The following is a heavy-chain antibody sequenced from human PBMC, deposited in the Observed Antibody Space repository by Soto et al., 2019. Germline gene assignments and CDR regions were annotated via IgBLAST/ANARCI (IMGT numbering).Heavy chain of an antibody. J-gene: IGHJ2*01. CDR2: IGTAGDT. V-gene: IGHV3-13*01. CDR3: ARVFSARAMVTHDWYFDL. CDR1: GFTFSSYD. D-gene: IGHD5-18*01. Sequence: PGGSLRLSCAASGFTFSSYDMHWVRQATGKGLEWVSAIGTAGDTYYPGSVKGRFTISRENAKNSLYLQMNSLRAEDTAVYYCARVFSARAMVTHDWYFDLWGRGTLVTVSS.